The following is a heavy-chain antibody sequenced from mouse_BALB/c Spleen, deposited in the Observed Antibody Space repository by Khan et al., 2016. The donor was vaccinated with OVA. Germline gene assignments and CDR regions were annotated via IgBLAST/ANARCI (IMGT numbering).Heavy chain of an antibody. CDR1: GFTFSDYY. V-gene: IGHV5-12*02. CDR3: AREGDDGGLAY. Sequence: EVELVESGGGLVQPGGSLKLSCATSGFTFSDYYMYWVRQTPEKRLEWVAYLSNRGTTNYYPDTVRGRFTISRDNAKNTLYLQMSRLESEDTAMYDCAREGDDGGLAYWGQGTLVTVSA. CDR2: LSNRGTTN. J-gene: IGHJ3*01. D-gene: IGHD2-3*01.